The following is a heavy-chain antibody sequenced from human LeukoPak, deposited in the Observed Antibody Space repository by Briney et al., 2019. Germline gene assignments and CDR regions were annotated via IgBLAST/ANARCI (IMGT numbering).Heavy chain of an antibody. CDR3: AKDEIIVVVPAAIDY. Sequence: PGGSLSLSCAASGFTFSSYAMSWVRQAPGKGLEWVSAISGSGGSTYYADSVKGRFTISRDNSKNTLYLQMNSLRAEDTAVYYCAKDEIIVVVPAAIDYWGQGTLGTVSS. CDR2: ISGSGGST. CDR1: GFTFSSYA. J-gene: IGHJ4*02. D-gene: IGHD2-2*01. V-gene: IGHV3-23*01.